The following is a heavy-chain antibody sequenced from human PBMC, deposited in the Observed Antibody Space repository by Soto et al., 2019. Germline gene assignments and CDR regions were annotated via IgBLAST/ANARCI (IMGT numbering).Heavy chain of an antibody. D-gene: IGHD3-22*01. J-gene: IGHJ6*02. CDR2: ISGSGGNT. CDR3: AKAKGDGSTYYAYYYYYGMDV. Sequence: EVQLLESGGGLVQPGGSLRLSCAASGFTFTSYAMNWVRQAPGKGLEWVSTISGSGGNTYYSDSVKGRFTISRDNSKNTLYLQMNSLRAEDMAVYYGAKAKGDGSTYYAYYYYYGMDVWGQGTTVTVSS. CDR1: GFTFTSYA. V-gene: IGHV3-23*01.